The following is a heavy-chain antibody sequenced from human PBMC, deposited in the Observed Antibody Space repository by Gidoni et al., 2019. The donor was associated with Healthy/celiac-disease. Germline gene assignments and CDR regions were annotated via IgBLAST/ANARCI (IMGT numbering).Heavy chain of an antibody. D-gene: IGHD1-1*01. CDR3: ARRGPASSTGTTADYYYYGMDV. V-gene: IGHV5-51*01. Sequence: EVQLVQSGAEVKKPGESLKISCTGSGYSFTSYWIGWVRQMPGKGLEWMGIIYPGDSDTRYSPSFQGQVTISADKSISTAYLQWSSLKASDTAMYYCARRGPASSTGTTADYYYYGMDVWGQGTTVTVSS. CDR2: IYPGDSDT. J-gene: IGHJ6*02. CDR1: GYSFTSYW.